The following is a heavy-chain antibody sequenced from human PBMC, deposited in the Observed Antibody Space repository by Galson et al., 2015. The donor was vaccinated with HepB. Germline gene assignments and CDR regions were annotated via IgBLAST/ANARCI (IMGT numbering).Heavy chain of an antibody. J-gene: IGHJ6*02. Sequence: SVKVSCKASGGTFSSYAISWVRQAPGQGLEWMGGIIPIFGTANYAQKFQGRVTITADESTSTAYMELSSLRSEDTAVYYCAREGEGLEWLSRRDYYYYGMDVWGQGTTVTVSS. CDR1: GGTFSSYA. V-gene: IGHV1-69*13. CDR3: AREGEGLEWLSRRDYYYYGMDV. D-gene: IGHD3-3*01. CDR2: IIPIFGTA.